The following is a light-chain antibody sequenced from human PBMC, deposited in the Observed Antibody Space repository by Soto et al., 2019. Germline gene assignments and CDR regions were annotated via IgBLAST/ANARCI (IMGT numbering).Light chain of an antibody. CDR3: SSFTSSSTYV. J-gene: IGLJ1*01. Sequence: QCALTQPASVSGSPGQSITISCTGTSSDVGRYNYVSWYQQHPGKAPKLTIYDVSNRPSGVSSRFSGSKSGNTASLTISGLQAEDEADYYCSSFTSSSTYVFGTGTKVTVL. CDR2: DVS. V-gene: IGLV2-14*01. CDR1: SSDVGRYNY.